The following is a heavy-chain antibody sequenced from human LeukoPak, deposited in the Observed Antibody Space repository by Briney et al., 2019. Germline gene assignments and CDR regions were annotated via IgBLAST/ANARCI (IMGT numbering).Heavy chain of an antibody. Sequence: PSETLSLTCTVSGGSISSSTYYWGWLRPPPEKGLEWMGTIYYSGSTYYTPSHKSRVAISVDTSKNQSSLKLSSVTAADTAVYYCARLRGETARGYSGYDMNYFYYYYMDVWGKGTTVTVSS. CDR1: GGSISSSTYY. CDR3: ARLRGETARGYSGYDMNYFYYYYMDV. CDR2: IYYSGST. J-gene: IGHJ6*03. D-gene: IGHD5-12*01. V-gene: IGHV4-39*01.